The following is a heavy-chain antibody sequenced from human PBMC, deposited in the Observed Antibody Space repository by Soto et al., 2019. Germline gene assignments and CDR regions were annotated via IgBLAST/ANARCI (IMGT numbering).Heavy chain of an antibody. J-gene: IGHJ4*02. V-gene: IGHV3-74*01. CDR1: GFTFSSYW. Sequence: GGSLRLSCGASGFTFSSYWMHWVRQAPGKGLVWVSRINSDGSDTSNADSVKGRFTISRDNAKNTLYLQMNSLRAEDTAVYYCARESSWAPDYWGQGTLVTVSS. D-gene: IGHD7-27*01. CDR3: ARESSWAPDY. CDR2: INSDGSDT.